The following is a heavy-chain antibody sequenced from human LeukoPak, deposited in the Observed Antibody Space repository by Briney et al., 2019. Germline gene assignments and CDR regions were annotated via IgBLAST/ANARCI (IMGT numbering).Heavy chain of an antibody. J-gene: IGHJ4*02. D-gene: IGHD6-13*01. CDR3: ARAGGYSSSWYQYYFDY. Sequence: GGSLRLSCAASGFTFSSYWMSWVRQAPGKGLEWVANIKQDGSEKYYVDSVKGRFTISRDNAKNSLYLQMNSLRAEDTAVYYCARAGGYSSSWYQYYFDYWGQGTLVTVSS. CDR1: GFTFSSYW. CDR2: IKQDGSEK. V-gene: IGHV3-7*01.